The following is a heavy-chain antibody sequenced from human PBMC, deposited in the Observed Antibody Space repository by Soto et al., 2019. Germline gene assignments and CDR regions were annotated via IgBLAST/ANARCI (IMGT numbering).Heavy chain of an antibody. CDR2: IYYSGST. V-gene: IGHV4-31*03. J-gene: IGHJ4*02. CDR3: ARTTRAGDDPHFDY. CDR1: GGSISSGGYY. Sequence: QVQLQESGPGLVKPSQTLSLTCTVSGGSISSGGYYWSWIRQHPGKGLEWIGYIYYSGSTSYNRSLKSRVTISVDTSKNQFSLKLSSVTSADTAVYYCARTTRAGDDPHFDYWGQGTLVTVSS. D-gene: IGHD5-12*01.